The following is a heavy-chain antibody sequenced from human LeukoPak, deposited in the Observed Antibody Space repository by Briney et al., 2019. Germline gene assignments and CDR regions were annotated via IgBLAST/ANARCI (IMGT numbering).Heavy chain of an antibody. Sequence: SQTLSLTCAISGDSVSSNSAAWNWIRQSPSRGLEWLGRTYYRSKWYNDYAVSVKSRITINPDTSKNQFSLQLNSVTPEDTAVYYCARLRAPVLRYFDWLGVGVSGIDYWGQGTLVTVSS. CDR1: GDSVSSNSAA. CDR3: ARLRAPVLRYFDWLGVGVSGIDY. CDR2: TYYRSKWYN. D-gene: IGHD3-9*01. J-gene: IGHJ4*02. V-gene: IGHV6-1*01.